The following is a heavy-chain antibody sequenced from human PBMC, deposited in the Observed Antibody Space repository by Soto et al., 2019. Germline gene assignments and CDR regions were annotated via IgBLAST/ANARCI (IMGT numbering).Heavy chain of an antibody. Sequence: EVQLVESGGALVQPGGSLRLSCAASGFTFSAYEFIWVRQAPGKGLEWISYISISGGTIYYAESVKGRFTISRDNPQKSVSLQMNSLRAEDTALYYCAREDDSGGYRFGLWGQGTLVTVSS. CDR2: ISISGGTI. J-gene: IGHJ5*02. V-gene: IGHV3-48*03. D-gene: IGHD3-22*01. CDR3: AREDDSGGYRFGL. CDR1: GFTFSAYE.